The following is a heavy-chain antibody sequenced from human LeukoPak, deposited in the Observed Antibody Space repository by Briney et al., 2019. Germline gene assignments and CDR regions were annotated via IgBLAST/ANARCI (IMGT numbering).Heavy chain of an antibody. CDR3: AKNNGWFHLAQ. Sequence: PGGSLRLSCAVSGFNFRDHWMDWVRQAPGKGLEWVGHIKTDGSETYYVDSLKGRFSISRDNTNNALYLQMNSLRVEDTAVYHCAKNNGWFHLAQWGQGTLVTVSS. CDR1: GFNFRDHW. V-gene: IGHV3-7*03. J-gene: IGHJ4*02. CDR2: IKTDGSET. D-gene: IGHD6-19*01.